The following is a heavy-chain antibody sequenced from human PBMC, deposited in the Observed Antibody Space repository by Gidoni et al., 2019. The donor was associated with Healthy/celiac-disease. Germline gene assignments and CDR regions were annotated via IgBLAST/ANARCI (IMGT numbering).Heavy chain of an antibody. CDR2: ISYDGSNK. Sequence: QVQLVESGGGVVQPGWSLRLSCAASGFTFCSSGLHWVRQAPGKGLEWVAVISYDGSNKYYADSVKGRFTISRDNSKNTLYLQMNSLRAEDTAVYYCANIFTYTWGFGSYYYYGMDVWGQGTTVTVSS. J-gene: IGHJ6*02. CDR3: ANIFTYTWGFGSYYYYGMDV. CDR1: GFTFCSSG. D-gene: IGHD3-10*01. V-gene: IGHV3-30*18.